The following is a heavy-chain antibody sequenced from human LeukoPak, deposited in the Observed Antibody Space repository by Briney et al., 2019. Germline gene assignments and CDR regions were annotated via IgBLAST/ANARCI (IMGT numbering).Heavy chain of an antibody. V-gene: IGHV3-30-3*01. CDR2: ISYDESYK. Sequence: PGGSLRLSCAASGFTFSSYALHWVRQAPGKGLEWVAVISYDESYKYYADSVKGRFTISRDNSKNTLYLQMNSLRAEDTAVYYCARIPIGEWLFDYWGQGTLVTVSS. J-gene: IGHJ4*02. D-gene: IGHD3-3*01. CDR1: GFTFSSYA. CDR3: ARIPIGEWLFDY.